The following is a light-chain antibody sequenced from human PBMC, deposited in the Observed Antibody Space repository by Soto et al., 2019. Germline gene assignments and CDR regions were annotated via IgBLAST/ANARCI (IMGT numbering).Light chain of an antibody. J-gene: IGKJ5*01. Sequence: DIQMTQYPSSLSASLVDRFTITCRVSQGISSHLNWYQQKPGKAPNLLVYAASSLQSGVTSRFTGSGSGTDFTLTISSLQPEDFATYFCQPSYTTPITVGPVTRLEIK. CDR2: AAS. CDR1: QGISSH. V-gene: IGKV1-39*01. CDR3: QPSYTTPIT.